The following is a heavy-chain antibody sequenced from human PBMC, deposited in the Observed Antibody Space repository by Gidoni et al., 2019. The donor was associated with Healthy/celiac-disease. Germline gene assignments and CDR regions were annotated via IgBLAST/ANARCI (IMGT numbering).Heavy chain of an antibody. V-gene: IGHV3-30-3*01. D-gene: IGHD3-22*01. CDR3: ARGLSSGYPANYYYYGMDV. CDR1: GFTFSSYA. Sequence: QVQLVESGGGVVQPGRSLRLSCAASGFTFSSYAMHWVRQAPGKGLEWVAVISYDGSNKYYADSVKGRFTISRDNSKNTLYLQMNSLRAEDTAVYYCARGLSSGYPANYYYYGMDVWGQGTTVTVSS. CDR2: ISYDGSNK. J-gene: IGHJ6*02.